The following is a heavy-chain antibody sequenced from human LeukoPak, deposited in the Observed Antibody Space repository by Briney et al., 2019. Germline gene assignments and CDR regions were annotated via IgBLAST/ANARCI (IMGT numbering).Heavy chain of an antibody. CDR3: ARSPELERQGVDE. CDR1: GYSFTSYW. J-gene: IGHJ4*02. Sequence: GESLKISCKGSGYSFTSYWIGWVRQMPGKGLEWMGMIYPGDSDTRYSPSFQGQVTISADKSISTAYLQWSSLKASDTALYYCARSPELERQGVDEWGQGALVTVSS. CDR2: IYPGDSDT. D-gene: IGHD1-1*01. V-gene: IGHV5-51*01.